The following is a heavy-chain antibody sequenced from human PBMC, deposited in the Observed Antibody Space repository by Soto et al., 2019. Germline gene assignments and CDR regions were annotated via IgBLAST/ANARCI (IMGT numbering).Heavy chain of an antibody. D-gene: IGHD3-3*01. V-gene: IGHV3-21*01. Sequence: GGSLRLSCAASGFTFSSYSMNWVRQAPGKGLEWVSSISSSSSYIYYADSVKGRFTISRDNAKNSLYLQMNSLRAEDTAVYYCAKNPGFLEWLLTVLPSCPWYVWGEGTTVTVSS. J-gene: IGHJ6*01. CDR3: AKNPGFLEWLLTVLPSCPWYV. CDR1: GFTFSSYS. CDR2: ISSSSSYI.